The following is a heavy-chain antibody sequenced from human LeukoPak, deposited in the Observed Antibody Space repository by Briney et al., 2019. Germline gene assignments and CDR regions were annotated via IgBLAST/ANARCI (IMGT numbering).Heavy chain of an antibody. Sequence: PGGSLRLSCATSGPTVRSNYMTWVRQAPGKGLEWVSFIYTDGRIYYADSVKGRFTISRYNSKNTLYLHMNGLRAEDTALYYCARDRYDDSGYYEYWGQGTLVTVSS. CDR1: GPTVRSNY. D-gene: IGHD3-22*01. V-gene: IGHV3-53*01. CDR3: ARDRYDDSGYYEY. J-gene: IGHJ4*02. CDR2: IYTDGRI.